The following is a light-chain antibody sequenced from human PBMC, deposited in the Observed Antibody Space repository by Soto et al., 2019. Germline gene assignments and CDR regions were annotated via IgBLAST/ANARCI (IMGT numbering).Light chain of an antibody. Sequence: DIQMTQSPSSLSASVGDRVTITCRASQAIRNCLGWYQQRPGKGPKRLIYAAYTLQPGVPSRFSGSGSGTDFTFTISSLQPEDIATYSCQQYDNLPLTFGGGTKVDIK. CDR2: AAY. V-gene: IGKV1-33*01. CDR1: QAIRNC. CDR3: QQYDNLPLT. J-gene: IGKJ4*01.